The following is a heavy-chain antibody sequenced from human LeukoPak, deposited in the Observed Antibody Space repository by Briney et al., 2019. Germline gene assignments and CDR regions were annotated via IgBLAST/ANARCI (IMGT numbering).Heavy chain of an antibody. D-gene: IGHD6-19*01. CDR3: TRENRHSSGWYGAFDI. CDR2: IKSKTDGGTA. CDR1: GFSFSNAW. V-gene: IGHV3-15*01. J-gene: IGHJ3*02. Sequence: AGSLRLSCAASGFSFSNAWMDWVRRAPGKGLEWVGRIKSKTDGGTAHYAAPVKGRFTISRDDSRNTLYLQMNSLKTEDTAVYYCTRENRHSSGWYGAFDIWGQGAMVTVSS.